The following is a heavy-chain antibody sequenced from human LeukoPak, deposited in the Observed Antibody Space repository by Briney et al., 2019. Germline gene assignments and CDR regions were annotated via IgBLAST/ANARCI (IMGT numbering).Heavy chain of an antibody. J-gene: IGHJ3*02. D-gene: IGHD3-3*01. CDR1: GYTFTGYY. CDR2: INPNSGGT. V-gene: IGHV1-2*02. Sequence: ASVKVSCKASGYTFTGYYIHWVRQAPGQGLEWMGWINPNSGGTNYAQKFQGRVTMTRDTSISTAYMELSRLRSDDTAVYYCARVKYDFWSGYLNLAFDIWGQGTMVTVSS. CDR3: ARVKYDFWSGYLNLAFDI.